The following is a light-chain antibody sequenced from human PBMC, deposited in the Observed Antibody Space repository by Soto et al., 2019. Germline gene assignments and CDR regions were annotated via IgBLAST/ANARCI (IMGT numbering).Light chain of an antibody. J-gene: IGKJ5*01. CDR3: QQYTNWPIT. V-gene: IGKV3-15*01. CDR1: QTVYNN. CDR2: GVS. Sequence: EVVMTQSPATLSVSPGERATLSCRASQTVYNNYLAWYQQKPGQAPRLLIYGVSARATGVPARFSGSGSGTNFTLTISSLQSEDFAFYYWQQYTNWPITCGQGPRLEIK.